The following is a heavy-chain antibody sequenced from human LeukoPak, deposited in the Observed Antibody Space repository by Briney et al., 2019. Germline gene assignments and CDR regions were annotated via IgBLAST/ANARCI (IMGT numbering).Heavy chain of an antibody. J-gene: IGHJ4*02. CDR1: GFTFSSYS. CDR2: ISSSSSTI. Sequence: GWSLRLSCAASGFTFSSYSMNWVRQAPGKGLEWVSYISSSSSTIYYADSVKGRFTISRYNSKTTLFLLMNSLRSEDPSVYYCAKKDYGESFAYWAQGPLVPVSS. CDR3: AKKDYGESFAY. V-gene: IGHV3-48*01. D-gene: IGHD4-17*01.